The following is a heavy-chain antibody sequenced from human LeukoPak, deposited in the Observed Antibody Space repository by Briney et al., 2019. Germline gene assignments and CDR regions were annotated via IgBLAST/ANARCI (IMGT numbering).Heavy chain of an antibody. CDR3: ARDEMYSSGWYPWFDP. Sequence: ASVRVSCKASGYTFTSYYMHWVRQAPGQGLEWMGIINPSGGSTSYAQKFQGRVTMTRDTSTSTVYMELSSLRSEDTAVYYFARDEMYSSGWYPWFDPWGQGTLVTVSS. J-gene: IGHJ5*02. CDR1: GYTFTSYY. V-gene: IGHV1-46*01. D-gene: IGHD6-19*01. CDR2: INPSGGST.